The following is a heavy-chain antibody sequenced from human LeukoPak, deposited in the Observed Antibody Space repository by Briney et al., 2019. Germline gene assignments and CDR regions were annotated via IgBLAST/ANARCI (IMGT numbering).Heavy chain of an antibody. V-gene: IGHV3-23*01. CDR3: AKGMSIAARPEYFDY. CDR1: GFTFSSYA. Sequence: GGSLRLSCAASGFTFSSYAMSWVRQAPGKGLEWVSAISGSGGSTYCADSVKGRFTISRDNSKNTLYLQMNSLRAEDTAVYYCAKGMSIAARPEYFDYWGQGTLVTVSS. J-gene: IGHJ4*02. D-gene: IGHD6-6*01. CDR2: ISGSGGST.